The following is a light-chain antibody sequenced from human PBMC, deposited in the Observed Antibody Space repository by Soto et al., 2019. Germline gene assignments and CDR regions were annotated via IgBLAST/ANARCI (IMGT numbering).Light chain of an antibody. Sequence: ALTQPASVSGSPGQSITISCTGTSSDVGGYNYVSWYQQHPGKAPKLMIYDVSNRPSGVSNRFSGSKSGNTASLAISGLQAEDEADYYCSSYTSSSTLVFGTGTKVTVL. CDR3: SSYTSSSTLV. V-gene: IGLV2-14*01. CDR2: DVS. J-gene: IGLJ1*01. CDR1: SSDVGGYNY.